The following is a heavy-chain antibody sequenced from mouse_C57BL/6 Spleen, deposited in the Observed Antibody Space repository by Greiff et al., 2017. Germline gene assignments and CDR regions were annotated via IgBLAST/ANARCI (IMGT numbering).Heavy chain of an antibody. CDR2: FYPGDGST. CDR3: ARNSPFYYAMDY. V-gene: IGHV1-78*01. CDR1: GYTFTDHT. Sequence: LQESDAELVKPGASVKISCKVSGYTFTDHTIHWMKQRPEQGLEWIGYFYPGDGSTKYNEKFKGKDTLTADKSSSTAYMQLNSLTSEDSAVYFCARNSPFYYAMDYWGQGTSVTVSA. J-gene: IGHJ4*01.